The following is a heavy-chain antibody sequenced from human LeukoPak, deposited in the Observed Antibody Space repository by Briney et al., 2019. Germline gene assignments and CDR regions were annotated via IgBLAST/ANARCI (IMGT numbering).Heavy chain of an antibody. CDR1: GGTFSSYA. J-gene: IGHJ6*03. V-gene: IGHV1-69*04. CDR3: ARDHGDRYYDYYYMDV. Sequence: SVKVSCKASGGTFSSYAISWVRQAPGQGLEWMGRIIPILGIANYAQKFQGRVTITADKSTSTAYMELSSLRSEDTAVYYCARDHGDRYYDYYYMDVWGKGTTVTVSS. CDR2: IIPILGIA. D-gene: IGHD4-17*01.